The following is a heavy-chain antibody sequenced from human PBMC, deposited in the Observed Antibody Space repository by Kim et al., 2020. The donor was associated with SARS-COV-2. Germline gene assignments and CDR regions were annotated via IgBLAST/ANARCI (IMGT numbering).Heavy chain of an antibody. CDR1: GFTFGNYA. V-gene: IGHV3-23*01. J-gene: IGHJ4*02. CDR2: GNNGNNP. Sequence: GGSLRLSCEASGFTFGNYAMSWVRQGPGKGLEWVASGNNGNNPYYANSVKGRFTVSRDNDKDMFYLQMRSLGTEEAALYYCAKDHHSSGWPTFDSWGQGTLVTVTS. CDR3: AKDHHSSGWPTFDS. D-gene: IGHD6-19*01.